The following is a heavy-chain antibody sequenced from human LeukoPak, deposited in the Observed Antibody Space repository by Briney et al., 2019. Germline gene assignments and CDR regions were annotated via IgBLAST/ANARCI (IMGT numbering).Heavy chain of an antibody. CDR1: GYSISSGYY. CDR3: ARRGRVEEGRYFDWSYTQGWFDP. Sequence: PSETLSLTCTVSGYSISSGYYWGWIRQPPGKGLERIGSIYHSGSTYYNPSLKSRVTISVDTSKNQFSLKLSSVTAADTAVYYCARRGRVEEGRYFDWSYTQGWFDPWGQGTLVTVSS. J-gene: IGHJ5*02. V-gene: IGHV4-38-2*02. CDR2: IYHSGST. D-gene: IGHD3-9*01.